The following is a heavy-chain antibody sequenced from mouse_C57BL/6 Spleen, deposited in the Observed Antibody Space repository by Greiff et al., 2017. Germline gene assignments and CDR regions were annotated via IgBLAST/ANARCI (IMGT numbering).Heavy chain of an antibody. CDR1: GFTFSDYG. Sequence: DVKLVESGGGLVKPGGSLKLSCAASGFTFSDYGMHWVRQAPEKGLEWVAYISSGSSTIYYADTVKGRFTISRDNAKNTLFLQMTSLRSEDTAMYYCARGTVVPYWYFDVWGTGTTVTVSS. CDR2: ISSGSSTI. J-gene: IGHJ1*03. V-gene: IGHV5-17*01. D-gene: IGHD1-1*01. CDR3: ARGTVVPYWYFDV.